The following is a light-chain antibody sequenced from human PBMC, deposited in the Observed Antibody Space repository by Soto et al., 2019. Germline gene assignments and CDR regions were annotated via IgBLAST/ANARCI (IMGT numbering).Light chain of an antibody. CDR1: SSDVGDYNY. CDR3: CSSAGSYTFWV. Sequence: QSALTQPRSVSGSPGQSVTISCTATSSDVGDYNYVSWYQQYPGKAPKLVIYDVSKRPSGVPDRFSGSKSGNTASLTISGLQAKDEADYYCCSSAGSYTFWVFGGGTKLTVL. CDR2: DVS. J-gene: IGLJ3*02. V-gene: IGLV2-11*01.